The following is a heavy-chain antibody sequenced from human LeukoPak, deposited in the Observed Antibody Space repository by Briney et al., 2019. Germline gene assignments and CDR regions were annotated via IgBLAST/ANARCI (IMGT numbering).Heavy chain of an antibody. CDR3: ANHPLGVVVPTAIDY. J-gene: IGHJ4*02. CDR2: IYSGGST. D-gene: IGHD2-2*01. V-gene: IGHV3-53*01. Sequence: GGSLRLSCAASGFTVSNNYMSWVRQAPGKGLEWVSIIYSGGSTYYADSVKGRFTISRDNSKNTLYLQMNSLRAEDTAVYYYANHPLGVVVPTAIDYWGQGTLVTVSS. CDR1: GFTVSNNY.